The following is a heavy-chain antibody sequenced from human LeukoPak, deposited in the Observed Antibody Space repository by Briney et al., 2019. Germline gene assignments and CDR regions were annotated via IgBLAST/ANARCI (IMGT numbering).Heavy chain of an antibody. J-gene: IGHJ6*03. CDR3: PRDFAESILTGYYYYMDV. D-gene: IGHD3-9*01. V-gene: IGHV1-2*02. CDR2: INPNSGGT. CDR1: GYTFTSYA. Sequence: GASVKLSCKASGYTFTSYAMNWVREAPGQGLEWMGWINPNSGGTKYAQKFQARVTMTRDTSITTLYMELSRLKSDDTTIYYCPRDFAESILTGYYYYMDVWGKGTTVTISS.